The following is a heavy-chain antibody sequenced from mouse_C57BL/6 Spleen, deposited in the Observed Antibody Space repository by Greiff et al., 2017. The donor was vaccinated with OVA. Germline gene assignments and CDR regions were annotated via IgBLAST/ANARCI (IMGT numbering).Heavy chain of an antibody. J-gene: IGHJ2*01. CDR3: ARKDYGSSYHLDY. V-gene: IGHV1-61*01. CDR1: GYTFTSYW. CDR2: IYPSDSET. D-gene: IGHD1-1*01. Sequence: QVQLQQSGAELVRPGSSVKLSCKASGYTFTSYWMDWVKQRPGQGLEWIGNIYPSDSETHYNQKFKDKATLTVDKSSSTAYMQLSSLTSEDSAVYYCARKDYGSSYHLDYWGQGTTLTVSS.